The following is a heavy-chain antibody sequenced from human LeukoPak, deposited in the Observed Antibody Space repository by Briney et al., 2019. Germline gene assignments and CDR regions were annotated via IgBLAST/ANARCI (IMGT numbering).Heavy chain of an antibody. CDR3: ARVSQPLVRGAFDI. D-gene: IGHD6-13*01. CDR2: IYSGGST. Sequence: GGSLRLSCAASGFTFSSYWMHWVRQVPGKGLEWVSVIYSGGSTYYADSVKGRFTISRDNSKNTLYLQMNSLRAEDTAVYYCARVSQPLVRGAFDIWGQGTMVTVSS. J-gene: IGHJ3*02. V-gene: IGHV3-53*01. CDR1: GFTFSSYW.